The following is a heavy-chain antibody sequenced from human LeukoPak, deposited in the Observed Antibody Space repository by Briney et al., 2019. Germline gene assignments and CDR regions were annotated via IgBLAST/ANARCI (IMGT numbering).Heavy chain of an antibody. CDR3: AIDPGTVDTPMVPVWDY. D-gene: IGHD5-18*01. CDR2: ISSTSTYI. V-gene: IGHV3-21*01. CDR1: GLTFSNYK. Sequence: GESLRLSCAASGLTFSNYKMNWVRQAPGRGLEWVSSISSTSTYIYYTDSVKGRFTISRDNAKNSLYMQMNSLRAEDTAVYYCAIDPGTVDTPMVPVWDYWGRGTVVTVSS. J-gene: IGHJ4*02.